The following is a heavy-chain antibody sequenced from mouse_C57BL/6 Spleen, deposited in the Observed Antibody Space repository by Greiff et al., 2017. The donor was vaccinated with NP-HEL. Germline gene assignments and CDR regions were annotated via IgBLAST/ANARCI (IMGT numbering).Heavy chain of an antibody. CDR2: FYPRSGNT. J-gene: IGHJ2*01. D-gene: IGHD1-1*01. CDR1: GYTFTSYG. CDR3: AREGNYYGSSYNY. Sequence: QVHVKQSGAELARPGASVKLSCKASGYTFTSYGISWVKQRTGQGLEWIGEFYPRSGNTYYNEKFKGKATLTADKSSSTAYMELRSLTSGDSAVYFCAREGNYYGSSYNYWGQGTTLTVSS. V-gene: IGHV1-81*01.